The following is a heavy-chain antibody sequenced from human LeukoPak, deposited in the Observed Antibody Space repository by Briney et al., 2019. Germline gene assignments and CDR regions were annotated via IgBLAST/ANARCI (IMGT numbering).Heavy chain of an antibody. J-gene: IGHJ3*02. CDR2: ISSSSSYI. D-gene: IGHD4-23*01. V-gene: IGHV3-21*01. CDR3: ARDGGGLDAFDI. CDR1: GFTFSSYS. Sequence: GGSLRLSCAASGFTFSSYSMNWVRQAPGKGLEWVSSISSSSSYIYYADSVKGRFTISRDNSKNMLYLEMNSLRAEDTAVYYCARDGGGLDAFDIWGQGTMVTVSS.